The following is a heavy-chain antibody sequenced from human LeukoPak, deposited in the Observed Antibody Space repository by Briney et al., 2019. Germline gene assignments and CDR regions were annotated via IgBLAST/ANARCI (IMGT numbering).Heavy chain of an antibody. CDR2: IYYSGST. J-gene: IGHJ3*02. CDR3: ARDGRAMEGAFDI. Sequence: PSETLSLTCTVSGDSISSGGYYWSWIRQHPGKGLEWIGYIYYSGSTYYNPSLKSRVTISVDTSKNQFSLKLSSVTAADTAVYYCARDGRAMEGAFDIWGQGTMVTVSS. CDR1: GDSISSGGYY. D-gene: IGHD5-18*01. V-gene: IGHV4-31*03.